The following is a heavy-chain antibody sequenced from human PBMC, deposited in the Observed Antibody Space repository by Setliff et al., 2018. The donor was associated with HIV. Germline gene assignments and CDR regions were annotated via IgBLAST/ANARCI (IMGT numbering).Heavy chain of an antibody. J-gene: IGHJ4*02. CDR2: IYTSGST. CDR1: GGSISSGSYY. Sequence: SETLSLTCTVSGGSISSGSYYWSWIRQPAGKGLEWIGRIYTSGSTNYNPSLKSRVTISVDTSKNQFSLKLSSVTAADTAVYYCARAPGLYSPADYWGQGTLVTVSS. D-gene: IGHD5-12*01. V-gene: IGHV4-61*02. CDR3: ARAPGLYSPADY.